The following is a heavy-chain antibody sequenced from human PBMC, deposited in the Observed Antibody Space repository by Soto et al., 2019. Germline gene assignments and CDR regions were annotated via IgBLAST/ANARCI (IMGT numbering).Heavy chain of an antibody. J-gene: IGHJ6*02. Sequence: PSETLSLTCAVYGGSFSGYYWSWIRQPPGKGLEWIGEINHSGSTNYNPSLKSRVTISVDTSKNQFSLKLSSVTAADTAVYYCARASSQYHFWSGYYRLDYYGMDVWGQGTTVTVSS. CDR1: GGSFSGYY. V-gene: IGHV4-34*01. CDR2: INHSGST. D-gene: IGHD3-3*01. CDR3: ARASSQYHFWSGYYRLDYYGMDV.